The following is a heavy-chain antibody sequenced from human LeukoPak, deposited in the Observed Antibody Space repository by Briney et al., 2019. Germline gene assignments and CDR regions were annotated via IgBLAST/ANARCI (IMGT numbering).Heavy chain of an antibody. D-gene: IGHD6-13*01. J-gene: IGHJ6*03. CDR3: ALIAAAGTGGSYYYYYMDV. Sequence: GASVKVSCKASGYTFTSYDINWVRQATGQGLEWMGWMNPNSGNTGYAQKFQGRVTMTRNTSISTAYMELSSLRSEDTAVYYCALIAAAGTGGSYYYYYMDVWGKGTTVTVSS. CDR1: GYTFTSYD. V-gene: IGHV1-8*01. CDR2: MNPNSGNT.